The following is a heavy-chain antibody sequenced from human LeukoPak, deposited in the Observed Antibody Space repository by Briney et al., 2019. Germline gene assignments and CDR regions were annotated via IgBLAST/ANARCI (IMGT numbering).Heavy chain of an antibody. CDR2: IKEDGSEK. D-gene: IGHD3-22*01. J-gene: IGHJ6*02. CDR3: ARDYYDSSGYSNGMDV. Sequence: GGSLRLSCAASGFTFSSYWMSWVRQAPGKGLEWVANIKEDGSEKYYVDSVKGRFAISRDNAKNSLYLQMNSLRAEDTAVYYCARDYYDSSGYSNGMDVWGQGTTVTVSS. CDR1: GFTFSSYW. V-gene: IGHV3-7*03.